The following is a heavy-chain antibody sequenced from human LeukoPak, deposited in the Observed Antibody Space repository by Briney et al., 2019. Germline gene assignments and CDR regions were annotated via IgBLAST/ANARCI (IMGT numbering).Heavy chain of an antibody. J-gene: IGHJ4*02. CDR3: ARFKGGEGPIFD. CDR1: GGSISSGGYY. Sequence: SETLSLTCTVSGGSISSGGYYWSWIRQHPGQGLEWIGYIYYSGSTYYNPSLKSRVTISVDTSKNQFSLKLSSVTAADTAVYYCARFKGGEGPIFDWGQGTLVTVSS. CDR2: IYYSGST. V-gene: IGHV4-31*03. D-gene: IGHD3-3*02.